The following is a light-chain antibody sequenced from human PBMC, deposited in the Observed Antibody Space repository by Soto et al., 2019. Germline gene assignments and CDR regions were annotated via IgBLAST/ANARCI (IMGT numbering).Light chain of an antibody. CDR2: AAS. CDR1: QGIRNY. CDR3: QKYNSAPFT. V-gene: IGKV1-27*01. J-gene: IGKJ3*01. Sequence: DIQMTQSPSSLSASVGDRVTITCRASQGIRNYLAWYQQKPGKVPKLLIYAASTLQSGVPSRFSGSGSGTDFTLTISSLQPEDVATYYFQKYNSAPFTFGPGTKVEIK.